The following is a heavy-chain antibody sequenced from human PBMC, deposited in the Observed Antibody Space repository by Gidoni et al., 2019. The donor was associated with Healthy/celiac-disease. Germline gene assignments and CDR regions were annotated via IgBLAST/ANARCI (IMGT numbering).Heavy chain of an antibody. J-gene: IGHJ4*02. CDR3: AREATGTTAGLFDY. V-gene: IGHV4-59*01. CDR1: GGSISSYY. CDR2: IYYSGST. D-gene: IGHD1-1*01. Sequence: QVQLQESCPGLVKPSETLSLTCTVSGGSISSYYWSWIRQPPGKGLEWIGYIYYSGSTNYNPSLKSRVTISVDTSKNQFSLKLSSVTAADTAVYYCAREATGTTAGLFDYWGQGTLVTVSS.